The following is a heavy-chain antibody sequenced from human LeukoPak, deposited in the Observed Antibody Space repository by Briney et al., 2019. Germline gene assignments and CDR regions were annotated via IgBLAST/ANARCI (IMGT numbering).Heavy chain of an antibody. Sequence: ASVKVSCKASGYTFTGYYMHWVRQAPGQGLEWMGWINPNSGGTNYAQKLQGRVTMTTDTSTSTAYMELRSLRSVDTAVYYCARGDFYDILTGYYMYLDYWGQGTLVTVSS. CDR2: INPNSGGT. CDR3: ARGDFYDILTGYYMYLDY. D-gene: IGHD3-9*01. CDR1: GYTFTGYY. V-gene: IGHV1-2*02. J-gene: IGHJ4*02.